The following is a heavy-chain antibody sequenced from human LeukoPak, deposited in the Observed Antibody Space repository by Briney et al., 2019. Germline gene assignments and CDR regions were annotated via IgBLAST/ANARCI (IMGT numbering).Heavy chain of an antibody. CDR1: GYTFTSYS. CDR3: ARGGDPGNEYSGYVNIDY. Sequence: AAVKVSCKASGYTFTSYSISGVRQAPGQGRGWMGWISAYNGNTNYAQKLQGRVTMTTDTSTSTAYIELRSLRSGDTAVYYCARGGDPGNEYSGYVNIDYWGQGTLVTVSS. V-gene: IGHV1-18*04. D-gene: IGHD5-12*01. CDR2: ISAYNGNT. J-gene: IGHJ4*02.